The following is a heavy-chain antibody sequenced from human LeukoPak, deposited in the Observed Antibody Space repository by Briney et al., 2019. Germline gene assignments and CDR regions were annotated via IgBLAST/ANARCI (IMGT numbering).Heavy chain of an antibody. CDR2: IYYSGST. CDR1: GGSISSYY. CDR3: ARAGTMVRGGWFDP. Sequence: SETLSLTCTVSGGSISSYYWSWIRQPPGKGLGWIGYIYYSGSTNYNPSLKSRVTISVDTSKNQFSLKLSSVTAADTAVYYCARAGTMVRGGWFDPWGQGTLVTVSS. V-gene: IGHV4-59*01. J-gene: IGHJ5*02. D-gene: IGHD3-10*01.